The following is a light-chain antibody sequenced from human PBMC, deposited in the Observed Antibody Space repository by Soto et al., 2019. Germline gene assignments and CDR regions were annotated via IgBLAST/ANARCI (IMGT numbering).Light chain of an antibody. CDR2: KAS. CDR3: QQYNSYPYT. CDR1: QSISSW. V-gene: IGKV1-5*03. J-gene: IGKJ2*01. Sequence: DIQMTQSPSTLSASVGDRVNITCRASQSISSWLAWYQQKPGKAPKLLIYKASSLESGVPSRFSGSGSGTELTLTISSLQPDDFATYYGQQYNSYPYTFGQGTKLEIK.